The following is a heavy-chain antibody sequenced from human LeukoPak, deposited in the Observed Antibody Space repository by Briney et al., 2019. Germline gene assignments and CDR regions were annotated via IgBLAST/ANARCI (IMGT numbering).Heavy chain of an antibody. CDR1: GGSTSSYY. D-gene: IGHD5-12*01. V-gene: IGHV4-59*01. Sequence: SETLSLTCTVSGGSTSSYYWSWIRQPPGKGLEWIGYIYYSGSTNYNPSLKSRVTISVDTSKNQFSLKLSSVTAADTAVYYCARDRGGRGYDLRWFDPWGQGTLVTVSS. J-gene: IGHJ5*02. CDR2: IYYSGST. CDR3: ARDRGGRGYDLRWFDP.